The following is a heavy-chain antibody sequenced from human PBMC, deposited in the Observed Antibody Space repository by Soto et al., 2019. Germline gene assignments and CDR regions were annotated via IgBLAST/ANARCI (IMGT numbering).Heavy chain of an antibody. J-gene: IGHJ3*01. V-gene: IGHV3-33*03. CDR3: ARAQYTGSYFDACDV. CDR2: IWYDGSNK. D-gene: IGHD1-26*01. Sequence: GGSLRLSCAASGFSFSSYGMHWVRQAPGKGLDWVVVIWYDGSNKYYAESVKGRFTISRDNSKNTLYVQMNSLTVEDTAVYYCARAQYTGSYFDACDVWGQGTMVTVSS. CDR1: GFSFSSYG.